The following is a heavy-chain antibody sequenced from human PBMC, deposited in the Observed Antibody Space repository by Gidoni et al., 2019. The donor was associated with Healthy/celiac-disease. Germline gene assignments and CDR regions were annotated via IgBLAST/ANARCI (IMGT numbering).Heavy chain of an antibody. J-gene: IGHJ4*02. CDR2: ISWNSGSI. D-gene: IGHD1-26*01. V-gene: IGHV3-9*01. Sequence: VQLVESGGGLVQPGVSLRLSCAASGFPFDDYAMQWVRQAPGKGLEWVLGISWNSGSIGYADSVKGRFTISRDNAKNSLYLQMNSLRAEDTALYYCAKAPRWELQRGYIDYWGQGTLVTVSS. CDR3: AKAPRWELQRGYIDY. CDR1: GFPFDDYA.